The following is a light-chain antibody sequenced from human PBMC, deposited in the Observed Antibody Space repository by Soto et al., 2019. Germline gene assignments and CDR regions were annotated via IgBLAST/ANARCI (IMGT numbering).Light chain of an antibody. CDR2: GYN. J-gene: IGLJ3*02. V-gene: IGLV1-44*01. CDR1: NSNVGNNT. CDR3: AAWDDGLYGWL. Sequence: QSVLTQPPSESGTPGQRVTISGSGSNSNVGNNTLNWYQQLPGTSPRLLLQGYNQQPSGVPDRFSGSKSANSASLAISGLKSEDEADYYCAAWDDGLYGWLFGGGTQVTVL.